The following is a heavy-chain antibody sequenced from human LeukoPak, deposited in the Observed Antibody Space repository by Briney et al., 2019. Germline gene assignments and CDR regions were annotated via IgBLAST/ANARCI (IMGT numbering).Heavy chain of an antibody. D-gene: IGHD3-16*01. CDR1: GFTFSSYA. Sequence: PGGSLRLSCAASGFTFSSYAMNWVRQAPGKGLEWVSTITGSGGSTYYADSVEGRFTISRDNSRNTLYLQMNSLSAGDTAVYYCAKDATIQGEYFDYWGQGTLVTVSS. CDR2: ITGSGGST. J-gene: IGHJ4*02. V-gene: IGHV3-23*01. CDR3: AKDATIQGEYFDY.